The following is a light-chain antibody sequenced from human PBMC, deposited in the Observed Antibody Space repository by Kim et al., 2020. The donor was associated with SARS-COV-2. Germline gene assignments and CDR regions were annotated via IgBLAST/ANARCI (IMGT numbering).Light chain of an antibody. Sequence: QSVLTQPACVSGSPGQSITISCTGTSSDVGSYNLVSWYQQHPGKAPKLKIYEVSKRPSGVSNRFSGSKSGNTASLTISGLQAEDEADYYCCSYVVFGGGTQLTVL. CDR1: SSDVGSYNL. V-gene: IGLV2-23*02. J-gene: IGLJ2*01. CDR2: EVS. CDR3: CSYVV.